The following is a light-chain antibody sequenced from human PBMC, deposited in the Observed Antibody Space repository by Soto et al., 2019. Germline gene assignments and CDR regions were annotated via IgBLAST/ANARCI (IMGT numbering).Light chain of an antibody. CDR3: QQSYSLPVWT. J-gene: IGKJ1*01. Sequence: DIQMTQSPSSLGASVGDSVTITCRGSQRIGPSVNWYQQQPGNPPPLLISAATNLADGVPSRFGGSGSGTDFTLSVSSLQPEDFATYYCQQSYSLPVWTFGQGTKVDIK. V-gene: IGKV1-39*01. CDR1: QRIGPS. CDR2: AAT.